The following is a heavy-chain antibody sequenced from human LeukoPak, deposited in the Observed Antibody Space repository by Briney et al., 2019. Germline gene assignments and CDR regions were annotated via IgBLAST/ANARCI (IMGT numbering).Heavy chain of an antibody. J-gene: IGHJ5*02. Sequence: SETLSLTCTVSGGSISSSSYYWGWIRQPPGKGLEWIGSIYYSGSTYYNPSLKSRVTISVGTSKNQFSLKLSSVTAADTAVYYCARHLAVITNWFDPWGQGTLVTVSS. D-gene: IGHD3-16*02. V-gene: IGHV4-39*01. CDR1: GGSISSSSYY. CDR2: IYYSGST. CDR3: ARHLAVITNWFDP.